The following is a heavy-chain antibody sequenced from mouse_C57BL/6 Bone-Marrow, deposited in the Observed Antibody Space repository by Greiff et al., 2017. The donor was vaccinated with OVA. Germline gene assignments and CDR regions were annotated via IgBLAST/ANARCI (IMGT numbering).Heavy chain of an antibody. V-gene: IGHV1-82*01. J-gene: IGHJ4*01. CDR2: IYPGDGYT. CDR1: GYAFSSSW. D-gene: IGHD2-2*01. Sequence: QVQLKQSGPELVKPGASVKISCKASGYAFSSSWMNWVKQRPGKGLEWIGRIYPGDGYTNYNGKFKGKATLTADKSSSTAYMQLSSLTSEDSAVYLFARRAPMVTTDYAMDYWGQGTSVTVSS. CDR3: ARRAPMVTTDYAMDY.